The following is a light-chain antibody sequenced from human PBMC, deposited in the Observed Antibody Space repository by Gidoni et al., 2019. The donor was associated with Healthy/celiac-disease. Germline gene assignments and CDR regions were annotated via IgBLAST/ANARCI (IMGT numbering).Light chain of an antibody. CDR2: GAS. CDR1: QSVSSN. Sequence: ELVMTHSPATLSVSPGDRATLSCRASQSVSSNLAWYQQKPGQAPRLLIYGASTRATGSPARCSGSGSGTEFTLTISSLQAEDFAVDYCQQYNNWPPYTFGQGTKLEIK. CDR3: QQYNNWPPYT. V-gene: IGKV3-15*01. J-gene: IGKJ2*01.